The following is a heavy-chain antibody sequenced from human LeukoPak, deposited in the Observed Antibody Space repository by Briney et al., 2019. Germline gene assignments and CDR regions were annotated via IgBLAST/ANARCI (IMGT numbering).Heavy chain of an antibody. Sequence: SETLSLTCTVSGGSISSYYWSWIRQPPGKGLDWIGYIYYSGSTNYNPSLKSRVTISVDTSKNQFSLKLSSVTAADTAVYYCARLLLAGPDYWGQGTLVTVSS. CDR2: IYYSGST. D-gene: IGHD6-19*01. CDR3: ARLLLAGPDY. CDR1: GGSISSYY. J-gene: IGHJ4*02. V-gene: IGHV4-59*08.